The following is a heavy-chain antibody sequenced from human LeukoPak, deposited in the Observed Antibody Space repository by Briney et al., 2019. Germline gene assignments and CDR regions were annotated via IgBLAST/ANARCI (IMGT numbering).Heavy chain of an antibody. Sequence: SETLSLTCTVSGGSITHYYWTWIRQPPGKTLEWIGYSYYSGSTKYNPSLKSRVTISVDTSNNQFSLNLRSVTAADTAVYYCARESVVMGHAFDIWGQGTMVTVSS. V-gene: IGHV4-59*01. CDR1: GGSITHYY. J-gene: IGHJ3*02. D-gene: IGHD4-23*01. CDR3: ARESVVMGHAFDI. CDR2: SYYSGST.